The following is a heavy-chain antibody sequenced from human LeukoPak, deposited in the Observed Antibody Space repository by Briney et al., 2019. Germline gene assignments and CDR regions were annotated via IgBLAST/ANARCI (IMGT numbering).Heavy chain of an antibody. V-gene: IGHV4-39*01. J-gene: IGHJ4*02. D-gene: IGHD3-16*02. Sequence: SETLSLTRTVSGGSISSNKYYWGWIRQPPGKGLEWIGSIYYSGSTYYNPTLKSRVTIFVDTSKNQFSLKLSSVTAADTAVYYCARVADIVFDYWGQGTLVTVSS. CDR3: ARVADIVFDY. CDR1: GGSISSNKYY. CDR2: IYYSGST.